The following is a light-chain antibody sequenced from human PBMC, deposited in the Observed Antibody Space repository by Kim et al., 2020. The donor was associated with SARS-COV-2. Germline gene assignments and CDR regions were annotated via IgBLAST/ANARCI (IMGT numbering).Light chain of an antibody. CDR3: QSYDSSSQV. V-gene: IGLV6-57*01. Sequence: GKTVTISCTRSSGRIASNYVQWYQQRPGSTPTTVIYEDDQRPSGVPDRFSGSIDRSSNSASLTISGLKTEDEADYYCQSYDSSSQVFGRGTQLTVL. CDR2: EDD. J-gene: IGLJ3*02. CDR1: SGRIASNY.